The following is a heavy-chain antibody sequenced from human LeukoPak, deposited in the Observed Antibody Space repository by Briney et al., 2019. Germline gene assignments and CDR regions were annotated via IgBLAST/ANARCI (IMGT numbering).Heavy chain of an antibody. CDR1: GFTFSDYY. CDR2: ISSSGSTT. CDR3: AKDVGCSSTSCYLYFDY. D-gene: IGHD2-2*01. Sequence: PGGSLRLSCAASGFTFSDYYMSWIRQAPGKGLEWVSYISSSGSTTYYADSVKGRLTISRDNSKNTLYLQMNSLRAEDTAVYYCAKDVGCSSTSCYLYFDYWGQGTLVTVSS. J-gene: IGHJ4*02. V-gene: IGHV3-11*01.